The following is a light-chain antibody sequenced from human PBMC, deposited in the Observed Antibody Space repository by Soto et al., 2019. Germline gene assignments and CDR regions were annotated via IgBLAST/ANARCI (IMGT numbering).Light chain of an antibody. V-gene: IGLV2-11*01. CDR2: DVT. J-gene: IGLJ1*01. CDR3: CSYAGSSYV. CDR1: NRDVGGYNY. Sequence: QCVLNQPRSVFGAPGQAGAISCTGNNRDVGGYNYVAWYQQHPGKAPKLMIYDVTKRPSGVPDRFSGSKSGNTASLTISGLQAEDEADYYCCSYAGSSYVFGTGTKVTVL.